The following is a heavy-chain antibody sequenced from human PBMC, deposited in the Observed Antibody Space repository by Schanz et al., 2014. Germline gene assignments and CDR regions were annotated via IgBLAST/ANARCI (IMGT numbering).Heavy chain of an antibody. CDR2: FYHGGNT. V-gene: IGHV4-38-2*02. Sequence: QVQLQESGPGLVKPSETLSLTCTVSGHSISSGYFWGWIRQPPGKRLEWIGSFYHGGNTYYTPSLKSRVTIEEDTSKNRFSLKMTSRTAADTAFYYCARGRRGDGGGNLSPGLMFDYWGQGMLATVSS. J-gene: IGHJ4*02. CDR3: ARGRRGDGGGNLSPGLMFDY. CDR1: GHSISSGYF. D-gene: IGHD2-21*01.